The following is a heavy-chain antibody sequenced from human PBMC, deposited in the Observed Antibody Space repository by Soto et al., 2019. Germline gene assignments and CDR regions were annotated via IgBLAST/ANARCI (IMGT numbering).Heavy chain of an antibody. Sequence: PGGSLRLSCAASGISISSSYMSWVRQAPGKGLEWVSLIYSGTNTYYEASVKGRFTISRDNSKNTLYLQMNRLRAEDTAVYYCARASDLLHAYFGMAVWGQGTTVTVSS. CDR1: GISISSSY. CDR2: IYSGTNT. D-gene: IGHD3-3*01. CDR3: ARASDLLHAYFGMAV. V-gene: IGHV3-53*01. J-gene: IGHJ6*02.